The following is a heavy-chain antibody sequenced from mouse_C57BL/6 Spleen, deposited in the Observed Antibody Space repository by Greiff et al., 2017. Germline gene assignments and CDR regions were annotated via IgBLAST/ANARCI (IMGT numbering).Heavy chain of an antibody. Sequence: VHLVESGAELVRPGASVKLSCKASGYTFTDYYINWVKQRPGQGLEWIARIYPGSGNTYYNEKFKGKATLTAEKSSSTAYMQLSSLTSEVSAVYFCAGYGPWYFEVWGTGTTGTVSS. D-gene: IGHD1-1*01. V-gene: IGHV1-76*01. CDR3: AGYGPWYFEV. CDR1: GYTFTDYY. CDR2: IYPGSGNT. J-gene: IGHJ1*03.